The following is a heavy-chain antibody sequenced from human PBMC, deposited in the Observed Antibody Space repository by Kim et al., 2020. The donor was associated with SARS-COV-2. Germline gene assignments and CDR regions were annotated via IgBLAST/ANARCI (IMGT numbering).Heavy chain of an antibody. J-gene: IGHJ5*02. D-gene: IGHD2-2*01. Sequence: GESLKISCKGSGYSFTSYWIGWVRQMPGKGLEWMGIIYPGDSDTRYSPSFQGQVTISADKSISTAYLQWSSLKASDTAMYYCARPVGYCSSTSCLRNGGNWFDPWGQGTLVTVSS. CDR3: ARPVGYCSSTSCLRNGGNWFDP. CDR1: GYSFTSYW. V-gene: IGHV5-51*01. CDR2: IYPGDSDT.